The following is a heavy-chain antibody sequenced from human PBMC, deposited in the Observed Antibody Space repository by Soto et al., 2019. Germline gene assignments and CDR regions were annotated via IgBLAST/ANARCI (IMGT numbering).Heavy chain of an antibody. D-gene: IGHD3-10*01. V-gene: IGHV1-18*04. CDR3: GRGFGDLDHYYGMDV. Sequence: ASVKVSCKASGYNFASHGISWVRQAPGQGLEWMGWISAYNGNTNYAQNLQGRVTMTTDTSTSTAYMELRSLRSDDTAVYYCGRGFGDLDHYYGMDVWGQGTTVTVSS. CDR1: GYNFASHG. J-gene: IGHJ6*02. CDR2: ISAYNGNT.